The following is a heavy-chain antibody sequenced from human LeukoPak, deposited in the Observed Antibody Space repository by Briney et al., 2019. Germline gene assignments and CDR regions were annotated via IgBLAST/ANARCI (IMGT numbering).Heavy chain of an antibody. CDR2: INHGGDT. J-gene: IGHJ4*02. CDR1: GGSFSGYY. CDR3: VRGRVKGKY. V-gene: IGHV4-34*01. D-gene: IGHD2/OR15-2a*01. Sequence: PSETLSLTCAVYGGSFSGYYWTWIRQPPGKGLEWIGEINHGGDTNYNPSLKSRVTISVDTSKNQFSLKLSSVTAADTAVYYCVRGRVKGKYWGQGTLVTVSS.